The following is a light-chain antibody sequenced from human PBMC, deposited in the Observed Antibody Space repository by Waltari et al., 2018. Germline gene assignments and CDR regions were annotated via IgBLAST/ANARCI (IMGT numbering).Light chain of an antibody. V-gene: IGLV2-23*01. CDR1: SGDIGTSHL. CDR3: GSYAGGTSWV. J-gene: IGLJ3*02. Sequence: QSALTQPASVPGSPGQSITISCTGSSGDIGTSHLFSWYQQPPGNAPRLLIHDATKRPSGISSRFSGSKSGNTASLTISGLQAEDEADYFCGSYAGGTSWVFGGGTQVTVL. CDR2: DAT.